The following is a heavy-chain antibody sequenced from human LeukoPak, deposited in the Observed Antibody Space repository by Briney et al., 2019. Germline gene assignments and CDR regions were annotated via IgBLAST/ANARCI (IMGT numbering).Heavy chain of an antibody. CDR3: AVGYCSGGSCYGALYYYYMDV. V-gene: IGHV1-2*02. J-gene: IGHJ6*03. CDR1: GYTFTGYY. CDR2: INPNSGGT. Sequence: ASVKVSCKASGYTFTGYYMHWVRQAPGQGLEWMGWINPNSGGTNYAQKFQGRVTMTRDTSISTAYMELSRLRSDDTAVYYCAVGYCSGGSCYGALYYYYMDVWGKGTTVTVSS. D-gene: IGHD2-15*01.